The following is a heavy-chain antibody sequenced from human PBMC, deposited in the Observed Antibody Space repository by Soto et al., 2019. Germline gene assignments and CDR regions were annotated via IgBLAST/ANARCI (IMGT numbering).Heavy chain of an antibody. CDR3: ARVLRVWQQRVGREDDF. D-gene: IGHD6-13*01. CDR1: GFTLSSYS. Sequence: EVQLVESGGGLVKPGGSLRLSCAASGFTLSSYSMNWVRQAPGKGLEWVSSISSSSTYINYADSVKGRFTISRDNAXNXRYLQMNSLRVEDTAVYFCARVLRVWQQRVGREDDFWGQGTLVTVSS. J-gene: IGHJ4*02. CDR2: ISSSSTYI. V-gene: IGHV3-21*02.